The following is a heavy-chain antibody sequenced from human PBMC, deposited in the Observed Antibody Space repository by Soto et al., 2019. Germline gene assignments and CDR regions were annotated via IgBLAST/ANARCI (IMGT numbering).Heavy chain of an antibody. D-gene: IGHD2-15*01. CDR1: GGSISSSSYY. CDR2: IYYSGST. Sequence: PSETLSLTCTVSGGSISSSSYYWGWIRQPPGKGLEWIGRIYYSGSTYYNPSLKSRVTISVVTSKNQFSLKLSSVTTADTAVYYCTVGYCSGSDCYSAVNFDYWGQGTPVTVSS. J-gene: IGHJ4*02. CDR3: TVGYCSGSDCYSAVNFDY. V-gene: IGHV4-39*07.